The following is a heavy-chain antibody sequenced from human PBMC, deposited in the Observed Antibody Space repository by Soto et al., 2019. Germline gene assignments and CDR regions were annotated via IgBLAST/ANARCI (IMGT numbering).Heavy chain of an antibody. Sequence: PSETLSLTCTVAGGSISSSSYYWVWIRQPPGKGLEWIGSIYYSGSTYYNPSLKSRVTISVDTSKNQFSLKLSSVTAADTAVYYCARRLSRGWFDPWGQGTLVTVSS. J-gene: IGHJ5*02. CDR3: ARRLSRGWFDP. CDR1: GGSISSSSYY. CDR2: IYYSGST. V-gene: IGHV4-39*01. D-gene: IGHD2-2*01.